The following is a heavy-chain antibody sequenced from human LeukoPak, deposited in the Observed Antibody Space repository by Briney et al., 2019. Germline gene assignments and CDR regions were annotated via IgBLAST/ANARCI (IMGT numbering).Heavy chain of an antibody. CDR3: ARDQIYGDPGGFDFDI. D-gene: IGHD4-17*01. CDR2: ISSSSSYI. Sequence: PGGSLRLSCAASGFTFSDHYMSWMRQAPGKGLEWVSSISSSSSYIYYADSVKGRFTISRDNAKNSLYLQMNSLRAEDTAVYYCARDQIYGDPGGFDFDIWGQGTMVTVSS. J-gene: IGHJ3*02. CDR1: GFTFSDHY. V-gene: IGHV3-11*06.